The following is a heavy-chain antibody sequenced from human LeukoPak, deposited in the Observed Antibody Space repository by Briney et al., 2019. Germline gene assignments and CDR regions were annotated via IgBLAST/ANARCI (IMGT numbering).Heavy chain of an antibody. J-gene: IGHJ5*02. CDR3: ARVPRYYYYSSGYYYYSWFDP. D-gene: IGHD3-22*01. CDR1: GGSISSYY. CDR2: IYYSGST. V-gene: IGHV4-59*01. Sequence: SETLSLTCTVSGGSISSYYWSWIRQPPGKGLEWIGYIYYSGSTNYNPSLKSRVTISVDTSKNQFSLKLSSVTAADTAVYYCARVPRYYYYSSGYYYYSWFDPWGQGTLVTVSS.